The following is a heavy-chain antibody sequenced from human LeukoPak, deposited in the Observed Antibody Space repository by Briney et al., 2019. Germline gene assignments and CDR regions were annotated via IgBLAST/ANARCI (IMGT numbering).Heavy chain of an antibody. CDR1: GFTFSSYS. CDR2: ISSSSSYI. J-gene: IGHJ3*02. V-gene: IGHV3-21*01. Sequence: GGSLRLSCAASGFTFSSYSMNWVRQAPGKGLEWVSSISSSSSYIYYADSVKGRFTISRDNAKNSLYLQMNSLRAEDTAVYYCARDSAPSSYSSSWYEVNAFDIWGQGTMVTVSS. CDR3: ARDSAPSSYSSSWYEVNAFDI. D-gene: IGHD6-13*01.